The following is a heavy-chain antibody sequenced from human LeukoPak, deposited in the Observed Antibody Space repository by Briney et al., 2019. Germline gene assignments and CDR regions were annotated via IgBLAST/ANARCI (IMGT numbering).Heavy chain of an antibody. CDR1: GFTFSSYS. CDR2: ISSSSSYI. V-gene: IGHV3-21*01. J-gene: IGHJ6*03. CDR3: VRDPTVVVPAATYYYYYYYMDV. Sequence: GGSLRLSCAASGFTFSSYSMNWVRQAPGKGLEWVSSISSSSSYIYYADSVKGRFTISRDNAKYSLYLQMNSLRAEDTAVYYCVRDPTVVVPAATYYYYYYYMDVWGKGTTVTVSS. D-gene: IGHD2-2*01.